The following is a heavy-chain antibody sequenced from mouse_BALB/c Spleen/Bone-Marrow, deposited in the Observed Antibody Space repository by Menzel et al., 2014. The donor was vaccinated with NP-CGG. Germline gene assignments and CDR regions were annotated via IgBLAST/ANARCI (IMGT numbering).Heavy chain of an antibody. V-gene: IGHV1S29*02. CDR3: AITTLYAMDY. D-gene: IGHD2-12*01. CDR1: GYTFTDYN. CDR2: IYPYNGGT. Sequence: EVQLQQSGPELVKPGASVKISCKASGYTFTDYNMHWVKQSHGKSLEWIGYIYPYNGGTGYNQKFKSKATLTVDNSPSTAYMELRSLTSEDSAVYYCAITTLYAMDYWGQGTSVTVSS. J-gene: IGHJ4*01.